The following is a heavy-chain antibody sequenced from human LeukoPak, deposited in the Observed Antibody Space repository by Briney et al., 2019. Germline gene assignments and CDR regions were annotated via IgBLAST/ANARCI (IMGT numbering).Heavy chain of an antibody. CDR3: ARDKGGYSSGWLRRGLDY. CDR1: GFTFSNNW. J-gene: IGHJ4*02. CDR2: VKKDESEK. D-gene: IGHD6-19*01. Sequence: GGSLRLSCAASGFTFSNNWMTWVRQAPGEGLEWVASVKKDESEKYYVDSVKGRFTISRDNAKNSLYLQMNSLRVEDTAVYYCARDKGGYSSGWLRRGLDYWGQGTLVTVSS. V-gene: IGHV3-7*01.